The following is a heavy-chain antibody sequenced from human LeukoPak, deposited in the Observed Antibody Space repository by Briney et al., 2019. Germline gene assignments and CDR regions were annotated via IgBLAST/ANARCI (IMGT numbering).Heavy chain of an antibody. CDR2: IYYSGST. CDR1: GGSISSYY. J-gene: IGHJ4*02. Sequence: SETLSLTCTVSGGSISSYYWSWIRQPPGKGLEWIGYIYYSGSTNYNPSLKSRVTISVDTSKNQFSLKLSSVTAADTAVYYCARHGDCYGRPYYFDYWGQGTLVTVSS. D-gene: IGHD5-18*01. CDR3: ARHGDCYGRPYYFDY. V-gene: IGHV4-59*08.